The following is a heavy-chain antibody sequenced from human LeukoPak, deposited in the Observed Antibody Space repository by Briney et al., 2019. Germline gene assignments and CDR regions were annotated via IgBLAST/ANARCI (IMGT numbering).Heavy chain of an antibody. V-gene: IGHV3-23*01. D-gene: IGHD2-2*01. J-gene: IGHJ3*02. CDR3: AKETMKVVLAATLYDAFDI. Sequence: GGSLRLSCAASGFTLSTSAMRWVRQAPGKGLEWVSTISARGDNTYSADSVKGRFPVSRDNSTNTLNLKMHSLRAADTAVYFCAKETMKVVLAATLYDAFDIWGQGSMVTVSS. CDR1: GFTLSTSA. CDR2: ISARGDNT.